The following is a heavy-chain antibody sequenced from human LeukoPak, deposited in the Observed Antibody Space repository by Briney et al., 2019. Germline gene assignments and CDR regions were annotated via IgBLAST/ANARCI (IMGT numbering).Heavy chain of an antibody. CDR3: ARKRLADLGDDTSFGGTPFDS. CDR1: GFTFETYH. V-gene: IGHV3-48*03. Sequence: GRSLRLSCVASGFTFETYHMNWVRQAPGKGQEWLSGITSGASVIYYADSVKGRFTISRDDDRNSVFLQMSGLKVDDTAVYYCARKRLADLGDDTSFGGTPFDSWGQGTLVIVSS. D-gene: IGHD3-16*01. CDR2: ITSGASVI. J-gene: IGHJ4*02.